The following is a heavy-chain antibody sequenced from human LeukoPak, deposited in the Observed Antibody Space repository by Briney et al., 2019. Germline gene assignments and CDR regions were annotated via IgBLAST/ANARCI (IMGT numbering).Heavy chain of an antibody. Sequence: AGGSLRLSCVASGVTFDDYGTSWVRQAPGKGLEWVSRIHWNSGSTRYADSVKGRFTISRDNSKNTLYLQMNSLRAEDTAVYYCGSGYNWFDPWGQGTLVTVSS. CDR1: GVTFDDYG. CDR3: GSGYNWFDP. J-gene: IGHJ5*02. D-gene: IGHD5-12*01. V-gene: IGHV3-20*04. CDR2: IHWNSGST.